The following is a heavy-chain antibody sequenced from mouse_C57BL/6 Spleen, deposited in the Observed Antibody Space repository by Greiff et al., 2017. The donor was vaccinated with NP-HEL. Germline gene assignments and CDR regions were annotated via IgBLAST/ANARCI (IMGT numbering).Heavy chain of an antibody. CDR2: IWGDGST. CDR3: ATSYDYDSAWFAY. J-gene: IGHJ3*01. CDR1: GFSLPSYG. Sequence: QVQLQQSGPGLVAPSQSLSITCPVSGFSLPSYGLRWVRQPPGKGLEWLGVIWGDGSTHYHSALLTRLSISKDNSKSQVFLKLNSLQTDDTATYYCATSYDYDSAWFAYWGQGTLVTVSA. V-gene: IGHV2-3*01. D-gene: IGHD2-4*01.